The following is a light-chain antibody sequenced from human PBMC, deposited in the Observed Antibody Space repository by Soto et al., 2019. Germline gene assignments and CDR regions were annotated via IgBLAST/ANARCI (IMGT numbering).Light chain of an antibody. Sequence: QSVLTQPASVSGSPGQSITISCTGTSSDVGGYKHVSWYQHHPGKAPKLMIYEVSNRPSGVSNRFSGSKSGYSASLTISGLQAEDEADYYCNSQRSSGTRVFGTGTKVTV. CDR1: SSDVGGYKH. V-gene: IGLV2-14*01. CDR2: EVS. J-gene: IGLJ1*01. CDR3: NSQRSSGTRV.